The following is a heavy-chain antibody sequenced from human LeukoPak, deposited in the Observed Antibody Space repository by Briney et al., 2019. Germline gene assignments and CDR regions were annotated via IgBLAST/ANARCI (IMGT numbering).Heavy chain of an antibody. D-gene: IGHD3-10*01. CDR2: ISSSSSYI. Sequence: GGSLRLSCAASGLTFSSYSMNWVRQAPGKGLEWVSSISSSSSYIYYADSVKGRFTISRDNAKNSLYLQMNSLRAEDTAVYYCARGVTVYYGMDVWGQGTTVTVSS. V-gene: IGHV3-21*01. CDR3: ARGVTVYYGMDV. CDR1: GLTFSSYS. J-gene: IGHJ6*02.